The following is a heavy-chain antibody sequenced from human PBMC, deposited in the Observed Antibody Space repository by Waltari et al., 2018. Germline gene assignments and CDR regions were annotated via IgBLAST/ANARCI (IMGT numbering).Heavy chain of an antibody. J-gene: IGHJ4*02. CDR1: GATFGRFA. Sequence: QVQLVQSVAEVKKPGSSVKVSCKASGATFGRFAIRWVRRAAGEGLEWMGGIIPKIGASNYAQKFQGRVTITADDSTRIAYMEVSSLSFEDTAVYFCATDTSPPYWGQGTLVIVSS. CDR2: IIPKIGAS. D-gene: IGHD2-2*01. CDR3: ATDTSPPY. V-gene: IGHV1-69*01.